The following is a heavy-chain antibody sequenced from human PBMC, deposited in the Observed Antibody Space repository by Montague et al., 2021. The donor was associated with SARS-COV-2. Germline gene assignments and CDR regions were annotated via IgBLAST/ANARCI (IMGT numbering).Heavy chain of an antibody. J-gene: IGHJ4*02. CDR3: ATRGRGVTPGDY. Sequence: SETLSLTCTVSGGSISTTTYYWGWIRQPSGKGLEWIGRIYNSGSTYYNSSLKSRVTISLDTSKKQFSLELRFVTAADTAIYYCATRGRGVTPGDYWGQGTLVTVSS. V-gene: IGHV4-39*01. CDR2: IYNSGST. CDR1: GGSISTTTYY. D-gene: IGHD2-15*01.